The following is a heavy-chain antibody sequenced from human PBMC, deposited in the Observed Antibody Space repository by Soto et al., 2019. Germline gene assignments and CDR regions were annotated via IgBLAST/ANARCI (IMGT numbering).Heavy chain of an antibody. D-gene: IGHD1-26*01. J-gene: IGHJ6*02. V-gene: IGHV4-61*03. CDR1: GDSVTSGSSY. CDR3: AREWGLLPYYVMNV. CDR2: ISYTGRT. Sequence: PSETLSLTCIVSGDSVTSGSSYWTWLRQPPGKGLEWIGYISYTGRTKYNPSLQSRVTISVNTSKNDFSLNLSSVTAADTAVYFCAREWGLLPYYVMNVWGHGTAGTVSS.